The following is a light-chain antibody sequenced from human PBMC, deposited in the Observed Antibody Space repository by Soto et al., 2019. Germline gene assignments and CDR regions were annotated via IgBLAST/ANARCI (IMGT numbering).Light chain of an antibody. J-gene: IGKJ5*01. CDR2: GAS. CDR3: QQYGSSPPNT. V-gene: IGKV3-20*01. Sequence: EVVLTQSPATLSLSPGERATLSCRAIQSVSSSYLAWYQQKPGQAPRLLIYGASSRATGIPDRFSGSGSGTDFTLTISRLEPEDFAVYYCQQYGSSPPNTFGQGTRLEIK. CDR1: QSVSSSY.